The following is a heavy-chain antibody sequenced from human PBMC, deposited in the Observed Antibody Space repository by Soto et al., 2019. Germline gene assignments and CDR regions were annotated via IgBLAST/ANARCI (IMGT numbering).Heavy chain of an antibody. J-gene: IGHJ3*02. Sequence: PSETLSLTCAVSGYSISSSNWWGWIRQPPGKGLEWIGYIYYSGSTYYNPSLKSRVTMSVDTSKNQFSLKLSSVTAVDTAVYYCARILMVRGTYAFDIWGQGTMVTVSS. CDR2: IYYSGST. CDR1: GYSISSSNW. CDR3: ARILMVRGTYAFDI. D-gene: IGHD3-10*01. V-gene: IGHV4-28*01.